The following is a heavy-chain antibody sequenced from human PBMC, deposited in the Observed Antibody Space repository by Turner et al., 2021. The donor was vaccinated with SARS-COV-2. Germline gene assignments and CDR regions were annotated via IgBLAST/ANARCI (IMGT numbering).Heavy chain of an antibody. CDR1: GFTFSSYS. CDR3: ARARWHYYDSSGYYPDAFDI. D-gene: IGHD3-22*01. CDR2: ISSSSSYI. J-gene: IGHJ3*02. V-gene: IGHV3-21*01. Sequence: EVHLVESGGGLVKPGGSLRLSCAASGFTFSSYSMNWVRQAPGKGLEWVSSISSSSSYIYYADSVNGRFTISRDNAKNSLYLQVNSLRAEDTAVYYCARARWHYYDSSGYYPDAFDIWGQGTMVTVSS.